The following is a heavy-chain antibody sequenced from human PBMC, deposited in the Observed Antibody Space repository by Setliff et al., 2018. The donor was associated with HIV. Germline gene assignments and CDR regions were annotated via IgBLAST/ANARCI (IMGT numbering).Heavy chain of an antibody. Sequence: GASVKVSCKASGYTFIDKYMHWVRQAPGQGLEWMGIISPSGDRTTYAQRFRGRVTMTSDTSTGTVYMELSSLRSEDTAVYYCARQIHSSGWYVYWGQGTPVTVSS. CDR3: ARQIHSSGWYVY. CDR1: GYTFIDKY. V-gene: IGHV1-46*01. D-gene: IGHD6-19*01. CDR2: ISPSGDRT. J-gene: IGHJ4*02.